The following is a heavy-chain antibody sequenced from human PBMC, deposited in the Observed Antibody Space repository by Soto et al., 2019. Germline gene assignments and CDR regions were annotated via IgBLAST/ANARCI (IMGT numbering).Heavy chain of an antibody. CDR2: ISSSSSYI. Sequence: GGSLRLSCAASGFTFSSYSMNWVRQAPGKGLEWVSSISSSSSYIYYADSVKGRFTISRDSAKNSLYLQMNSLRAEDTAVYYCARGGYSLYGMDVWGQGTTVTV. CDR3: ARGGYSLYGMDV. V-gene: IGHV3-21*01. J-gene: IGHJ6*02. CDR1: GFTFSSYS. D-gene: IGHD6-13*01.